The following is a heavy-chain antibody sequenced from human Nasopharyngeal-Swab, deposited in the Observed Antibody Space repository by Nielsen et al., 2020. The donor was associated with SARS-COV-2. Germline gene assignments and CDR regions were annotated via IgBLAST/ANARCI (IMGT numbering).Heavy chain of an antibody. Sequence: WVRQAPGQGPEWLGLIIPSEGSTAYAQKFQGRVTMTRDTSTSTAYMELSSLRSDDTAVYFFARGAVHHMLDLWGQGTRVTVSS. V-gene: IGHV1-46*01. CDR3: ARGAVHHMLDL. J-gene: IGHJ5*02. CDR2: IIPSEGST. D-gene: IGHD3-16*01.